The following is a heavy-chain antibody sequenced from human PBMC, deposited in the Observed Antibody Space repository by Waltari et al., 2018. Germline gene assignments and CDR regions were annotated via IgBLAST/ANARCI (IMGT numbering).Heavy chain of an antibody. CDR1: GYTFTSYD. J-gene: IGHJ4*02. CDR3: ARSLGELWLRYFDY. Sequence: AQLVQSGSEVKKPGAAVKVACKASGYTFTSYDINWVRQATGQGLEWMGWMNPNSGKTGYAQKFQGRVTMTRNTSIRTAYMELSSLRSEDTAVYYCARSLGELWLRYFDYWGQGTLVTVSS. V-gene: IGHV1-8*01. D-gene: IGHD5-18*01. CDR2: MNPNSGKT.